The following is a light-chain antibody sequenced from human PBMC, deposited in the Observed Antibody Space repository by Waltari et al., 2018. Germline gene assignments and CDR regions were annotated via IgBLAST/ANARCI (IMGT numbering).Light chain of an antibody. CDR2: DVS. CDR1: DSDIGAYNY. CDR3: SSYTRRNTVI. J-gene: IGLJ2*01. V-gene: IGLV2-14*03. Sequence: QSALAQPASVSGSPGQSITISCTGTDSDIGAYNYVSWYQQHPGIAPKLLLYDVSDRPSGVSDRFSGSKSGKTASLTISGLQPEDAADYYCSSYTRRNTVIFGGGTKPTVV.